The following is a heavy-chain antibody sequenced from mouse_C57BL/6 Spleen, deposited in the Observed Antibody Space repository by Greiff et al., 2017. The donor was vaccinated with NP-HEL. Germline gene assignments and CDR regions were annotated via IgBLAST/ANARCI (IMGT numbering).Heavy chain of an antibody. CDR2: IDPSDSYT. J-gene: IGHJ3*01. CDR1: GYTFTSYW. D-gene: IGHD3-1*01. Sequence: VQLQQPGAELVKPGASVKLSCKASGYTFTSYWMQWVKQRPGQGLEWIGEIDPSDSYTNYNQKFKGKATLTVDTSSSTAYMQLSSLTSEDSAVYYCARGANWFAYWGQGTLVTVSA. V-gene: IGHV1-50*01. CDR3: ARGANWFAY.